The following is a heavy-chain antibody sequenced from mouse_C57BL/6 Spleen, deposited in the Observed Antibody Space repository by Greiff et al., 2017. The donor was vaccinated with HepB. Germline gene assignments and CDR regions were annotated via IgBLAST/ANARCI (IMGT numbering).Heavy chain of an antibody. Sequence: VKLMESGAELVRPGTSVKMSCKASGYTFTNYWIGWAKQRPGHGLEWIGDIYPGGGYTNYNEKFKGKATLTADKSSSTAYMQFSSLTSEDSAIYYCARSRTVEAMDYWGQGTSVTVSS. D-gene: IGHD1-1*01. J-gene: IGHJ4*01. CDR3: ARSRTVEAMDY. V-gene: IGHV1-63*01. CDR1: GYTFTNYW. CDR2: IYPGGGYT.